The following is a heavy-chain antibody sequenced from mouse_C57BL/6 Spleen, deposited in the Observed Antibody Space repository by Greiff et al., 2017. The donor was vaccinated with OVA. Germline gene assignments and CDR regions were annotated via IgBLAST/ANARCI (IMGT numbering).Heavy chain of an antibody. CDR2: IYLGNGYT. V-gene: IGHV1-58*01. Sequence: VQLQQSGAELVRPGSSVKMSCKTSGYTFTSYGINWVKQRPGQGLEWIGYIYLGNGYTEYNEKFKGKATLTSDTSSSTAYMQLSSLTSEDSAIYFCARAVTTGCHYYAMDYWGQGTSVTVSS. CDR1: GYTFTSYG. J-gene: IGHJ4*01. CDR3: ARAVTTGCHYYAMDY. D-gene: IGHD2-2*01.